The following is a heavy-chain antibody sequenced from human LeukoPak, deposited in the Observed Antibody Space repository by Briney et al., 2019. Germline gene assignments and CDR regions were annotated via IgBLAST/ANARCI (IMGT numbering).Heavy chain of an antibody. D-gene: IGHD3-10*01. CDR3: ARGQWFRAF. J-gene: IGHJ4*02. CDR2: IHYSGSA. CDR1: GGSFSGYY. V-gene: IGHV4-34*01. Sequence: PSETLSLTCAVYGGSFSGYYWTWIRQPPGKGLEWIGQIHYSGSATYNPSLKSRVTISVDTSKNQFSLKMNSVTAADTAVYYCARGQWFRAFWSRGTPVTVSS.